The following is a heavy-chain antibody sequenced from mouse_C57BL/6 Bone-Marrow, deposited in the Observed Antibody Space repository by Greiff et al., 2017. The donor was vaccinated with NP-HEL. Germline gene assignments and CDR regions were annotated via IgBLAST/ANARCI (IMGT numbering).Heavy chain of an antibody. D-gene: IGHD1-1*01. CDR3: ARDYYGSSPSYWYFDV. CDR1: DSEVFPIAY. CDR2: ILPSIGRT. Sequence: QVQLQQSGSELRSPGSSVKLSCKDFDSEVFPIAYMSWVRQKPGHGFEWIGGILPSIGRTIYGEKFEDKATLDADTLSNTAYLELNSLTSEDSAIYYCARDYYGSSPSYWYFDVWGTGTTVTVSS. V-gene: IGHV15-2*01. J-gene: IGHJ1*03.